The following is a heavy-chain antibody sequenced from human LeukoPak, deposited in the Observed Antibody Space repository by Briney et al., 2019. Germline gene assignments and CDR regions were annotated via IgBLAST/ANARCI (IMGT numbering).Heavy chain of an antibody. CDR3: ARHSSGWTFFDY. CDR1: GYTFTSYG. D-gene: IGHD6-19*01. Sequence: ASVKVSCKASGYTFTSYGISWVRQAPGQGLEWMGWIRAYNGNTNYAQKLQGRVTMTTDTSTSTAYMELRSLRSDDTAVYYCARHSSGWTFFDYWGQGTLVTVSS. CDR2: IRAYNGNT. V-gene: IGHV1-18*01. J-gene: IGHJ4*02.